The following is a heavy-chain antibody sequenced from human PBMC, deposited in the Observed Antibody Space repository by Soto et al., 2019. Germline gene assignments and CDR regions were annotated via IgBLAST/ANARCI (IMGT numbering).Heavy chain of an antibody. CDR3: ARAPPDRTIFGVVILYDGMDV. CDR2: IYYSGST. J-gene: IGHJ6*02. Sequence: QVQLQESGPGLVKPSETLSLTCTVSGGSVSSGSYYWSWIRQPPGKGLEWIGYIYYSGSTNYNPSLKSRVTISVDTSKNQFSLKLSSVTAADTAVYYCARAPPDRTIFGVVILYDGMDVWGQGTTVTVSS. D-gene: IGHD3-3*01. CDR1: GGSVSSGSYY. V-gene: IGHV4-61*01.